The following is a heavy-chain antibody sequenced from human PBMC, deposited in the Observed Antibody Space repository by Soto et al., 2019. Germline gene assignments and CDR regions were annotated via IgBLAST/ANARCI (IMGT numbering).Heavy chain of an antibody. CDR1: GGSFSGYY. V-gene: IGHV4-34*01. CDR2: INHSGST. CDR3: ARGRVPAAEFDT. J-gene: IGHJ5*02. D-gene: IGHD2-2*01. Sequence: SETLSLTCAVYGGSFSGYYWSWIRQPPGKGLEWIGEINHSGSTNYNPSLKSRVTISVDTSKNQFSLKLSSVTAADTAVYYCARGRVPAAEFDTWGQGTLVTVSS.